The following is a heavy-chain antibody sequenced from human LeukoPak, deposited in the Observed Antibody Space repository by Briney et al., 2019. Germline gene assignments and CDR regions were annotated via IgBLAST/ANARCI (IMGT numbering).Heavy chain of an antibody. J-gene: IGHJ4*02. CDR2: ISGSGGST. CDR3: ARDRGAAAGTCDY. D-gene: IGHD6-13*01. CDR1: GFTFSSYA. V-gene: IGHV3-23*01. Sequence: GGSLRLSCAASGFTFSSYAMSWVRQAPGKGLEWVSAISGSGGSTYYADSVKGRLTISRDNSKNTLYLQMNSLRAEDTAVYYCARDRGAAAGTCDYWGQGTLVTVSS.